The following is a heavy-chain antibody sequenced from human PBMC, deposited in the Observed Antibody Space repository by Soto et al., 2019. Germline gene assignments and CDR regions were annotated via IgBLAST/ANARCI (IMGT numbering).Heavy chain of an antibody. J-gene: IGHJ4*02. CDR3: ARGYSGSQGQLAVDY. V-gene: IGHV3-53*02. CDR2: IYSGGTT. D-gene: IGHD1-26*01. Sequence: EVQLVETGGGLIQPGRSLRLSCAASGFSVGTNYMSWVRQAPGKGLEWVSAIYSGGTTYYADSVEGRFTISRDNSKNTLYLQINRLRAEDTAVYYCARGYSGSQGQLAVDYWGQGTLVTVST. CDR1: GFSVGTNY.